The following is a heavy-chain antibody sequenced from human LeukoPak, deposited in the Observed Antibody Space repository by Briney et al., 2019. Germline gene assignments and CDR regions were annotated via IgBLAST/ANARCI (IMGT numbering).Heavy chain of an antibody. CDR2: ISAYDGNT. V-gene: IGHV1-18*01. CDR1: GYTFISYG. D-gene: IGHD4-11*01. Sequence: EASVKVSCKASGYTFISYGITWVRQAPGQGLEWMGWISAYDGNTNFAQKFQGSISMTTDTSTGTAYMELRSLRSDDTAVYYCAREGYSNYAGWFDPWGQGTLVTVSS. CDR3: AREGYSNYAGWFDP. J-gene: IGHJ5*02.